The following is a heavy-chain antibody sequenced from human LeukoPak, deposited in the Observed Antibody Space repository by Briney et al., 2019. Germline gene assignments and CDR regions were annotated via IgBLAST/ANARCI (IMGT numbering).Heavy chain of an antibody. D-gene: IGHD6-19*01. CDR1: GGSISSYY. CDR3: AWVHSSGWYYFDY. V-gene: IGHV4-59*01. CDR2: IYYSGST. Sequence: SETLSLTCAVSGGSISSYYWSWIRQPPGKGLEWIGYIYYSGSTNYNPSLKSRVTISVDTSKNQFSLKLSSVTAADTAVYYCAWVHSSGWYYFDYWGQGTLVTVSS. J-gene: IGHJ4*02.